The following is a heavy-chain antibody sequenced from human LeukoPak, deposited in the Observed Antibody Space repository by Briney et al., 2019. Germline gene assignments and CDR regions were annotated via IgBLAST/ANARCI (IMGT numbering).Heavy chain of an antibody. V-gene: IGHV3-23*01. Sequence: PGGSLRLSCAASGFPFSTYAMSWVRQAPGKGLEWVSAISGSGGSTYYADSVKGRFTISRDNSKNTLYLQMNSLRAEDTAVYYCAKLWHYYDSSVSYWGQGTLVTVSS. CDR2: ISGSGGST. CDR1: GFPFSTYA. J-gene: IGHJ4*02. D-gene: IGHD3-22*01. CDR3: AKLWHYYDSSVSY.